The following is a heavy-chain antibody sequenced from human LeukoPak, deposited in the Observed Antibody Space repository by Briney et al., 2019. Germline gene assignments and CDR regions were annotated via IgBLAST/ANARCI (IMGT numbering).Heavy chain of an antibody. V-gene: IGHV3-23*01. CDR2: ISDSGGST. D-gene: IGHD3-22*01. CDR1: GFTFSSYA. CDR3: ARTPRGDYYDSSGSAYYYYYYGMDV. Sequence: GGSLRLSCAASGFTFSSYAMSWVRQAPGKGLEWVSAISDSGGSTYYADSVKGRFTISRDNSKNTLYLQMNSLRAEDTAVYYCARTPRGDYYDSSGSAYYYYYYGMDVWGQGTTVTVSS. J-gene: IGHJ6*02.